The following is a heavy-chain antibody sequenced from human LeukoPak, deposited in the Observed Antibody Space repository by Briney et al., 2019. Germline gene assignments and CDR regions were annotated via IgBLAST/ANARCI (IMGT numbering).Heavy chain of an antibody. V-gene: IGHV3-9*01. D-gene: IGHD6-13*01. Sequence: GGSLRLSCAAPGFTFYDYAMHSVRQAPGEGLESVSGISGNSGSIGYADSVKGRFTISRDNAKNSLYLQMNRLRAEDTALYYCAKDGRPEQLASYFDYWGQGTLVTVSS. CDR3: AKDGRPEQLASYFDY. J-gene: IGHJ4*02. CDR2: ISGNSGSI. CDR1: GFTFYDYA.